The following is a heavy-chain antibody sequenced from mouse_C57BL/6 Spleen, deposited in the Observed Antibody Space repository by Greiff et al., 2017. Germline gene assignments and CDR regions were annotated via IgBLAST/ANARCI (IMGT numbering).Heavy chain of an antibody. CDR3: AREAYYGSSSWFAY. V-gene: IGHV5-17*01. D-gene: IGHD1-1*01. Sequence: EVQVVESGGGLVKPGGSLKLSCAASGFTFSDYGMHWVRQAPEKGLEWVAYISSGSSTIYYADTVKGRFTISRDNAKNTLFLQMTSLRSEDTAMYYCAREAYYGSSSWFAYWGQGTLVTVSA. J-gene: IGHJ3*01. CDR1: GFTFSDYG. CDR2: ISSGSSTI.